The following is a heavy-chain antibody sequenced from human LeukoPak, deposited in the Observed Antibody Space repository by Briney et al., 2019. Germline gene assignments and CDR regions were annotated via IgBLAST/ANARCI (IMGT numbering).Heavy chain of an antibody. J-gene: IGHJ4*02. CDR3: AKRGVVIRVILVGFHKEAYYFDS. CDR2: ISDSGGRT. Sequence: GGSLRLSCAVSGITLSNYVMSWVRQAPGKGLEWVAGISDSGGRTNYADSVKGRFTISRDNPKNSLYLQMNSLRAEDTAVYFCAKRGVVIRVILVGFHKEAYYFDSWGQGALVTVSS. D-gene: IGHD3-22*01. V-gene: IGHV3-23*01. CDR1: GITLSNYV.